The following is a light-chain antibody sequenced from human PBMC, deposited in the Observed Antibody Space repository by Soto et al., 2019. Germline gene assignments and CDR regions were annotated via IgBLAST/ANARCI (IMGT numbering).Light chain of an antibody. CDR3: QQNSHWPPGT. Sequence: EVVLTQSPATRSLSPGERATLSCRASQNVRAFLDWYQQKPGQAPRLLIYAASNRATGIPDRFSGSGSGTDFTLTISSLEPEDFAVVYCQQNSHWPPGTFGQGTKVDIK. J-gene: IGKJ1*01. V-gene: IGKV3-11*01. CDR2: AAS. CDR1: QNVRAF.